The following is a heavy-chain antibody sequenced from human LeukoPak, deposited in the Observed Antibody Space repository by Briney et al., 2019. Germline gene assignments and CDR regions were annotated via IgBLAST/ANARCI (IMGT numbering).Heavy chain of an antibody. Sequence: ASVKVSCKASGYTFTDYFMNWMRQAPGQRLEWMGWINAGNGNTKYSQKFQGRVTMTEDTSTDTAYMELSSLRSEDTAVYYCATRHQLLDFDYWGQGTLVTVSS. CDR3: ATRHQLLDFDY. D-gene: IGHD2-2*01. J-gene: IGHJ4*02. V-gene: IGHV1/OR15-3*01. CDR1: GYTFTDYF. CDR2: INAGNGNT.